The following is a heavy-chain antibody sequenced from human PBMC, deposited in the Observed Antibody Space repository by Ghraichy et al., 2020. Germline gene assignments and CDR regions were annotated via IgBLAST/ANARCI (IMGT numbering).Heavy chain of an antibody. D-gene: IGHD3-22*01. CDR1: GGSLNSYY. J-gene: IGHJ4*02. CDR3: ARVKRADGTGSYFYFDY. V-gene: IGHV4-4*07. CDR2: IFISGST. Sequence: SETPSLTCTVSGGSLNSYYWAWIRQPAGKKLEWIGRIFISGSTSYNPSLKSRVSMSVDTSKNQFSLKLDSVTAADTAIYYCARVKRADGTGSYFYFDYWGQGTPVTVSS.